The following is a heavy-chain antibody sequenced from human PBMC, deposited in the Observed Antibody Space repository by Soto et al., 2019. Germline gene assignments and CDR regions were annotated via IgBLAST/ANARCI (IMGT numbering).Heavy chain of an antibody. J-gene: IGHJ5*02. CDR2: IYPSGST. Sequence: PSETLSLTCTVSGGSISSYYWSWIRQSAGKGLVWIGRIYPSGSTSYNPSLKGRVTMSVDTSKNQFSLKLTSVTAADTAVYYCARDRTAAGPSNWFDPWGQGTLVTVSS. D-gene: IGHD6-13*01. V-gene: IGHV4-4*07. CDR1: GGSISSYY. CDR3: ARDRTAAGPSNWFDP.